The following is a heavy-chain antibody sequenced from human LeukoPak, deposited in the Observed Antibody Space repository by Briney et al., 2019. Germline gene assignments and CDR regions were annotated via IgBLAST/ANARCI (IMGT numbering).Heavy chain of an antibody. CDR1: GGSISSYY. J-gene: IGHJ4*02. V-gene: IGHV4-59*01. CDR2: IYYSGST. D-gene: IGHD2-8*01. CDR3: AAGEDIVLMVLNY. Sequence: PSETLSLTCTVSGGSISSYYWSWVRQPPGKGLEWIGYIYYSGSTNYNPSLKSRVTISVDTSKNQFSLKLSSVTAADTAVYYCAAGEDIVLMVLNYWGQGTLVTVSS.